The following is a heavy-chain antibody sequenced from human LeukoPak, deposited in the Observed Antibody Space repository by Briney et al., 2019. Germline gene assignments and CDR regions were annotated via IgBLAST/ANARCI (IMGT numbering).Heavy chain of an antibody. D-gene: IGHD6-6*01. CDR3: ARDRYSSSSRYFDY. V-gene: IGHV3-23*01. Sequence: GGSLRLSCAASGFTFSSYAMSWVRQAPGKGLEWVSTISGSGGSTYYADSVKGRFTISRDNSKNTLYLQMNSLRAEDTAVYYCARDRYSSSSRYFDYWGQGTLVTVSS. CDR2: ISGSGGST. CDR1: GFTFSSYA. J-gene: IGHJ4*02.